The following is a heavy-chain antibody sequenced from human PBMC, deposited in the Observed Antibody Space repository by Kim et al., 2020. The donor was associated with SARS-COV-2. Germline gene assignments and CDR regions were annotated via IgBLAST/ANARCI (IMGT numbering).Heavy chain of an antibody. CDR3: AREGGYYGSADNWFDP. J-gene: IGHJ5*02. V-gene: IGHV1-69*01. D-gene: IGHD3-10*01. Sequence: KFQGRVTITADESTSKAYKELSSLRSEDTAVYYCAREGGYYGSADNWFDPWGQGTLVTVSS.